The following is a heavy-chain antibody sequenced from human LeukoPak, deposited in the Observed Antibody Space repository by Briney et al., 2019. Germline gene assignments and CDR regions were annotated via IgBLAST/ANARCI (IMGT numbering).Heavy chain of an antibody. CDR2: IHYSGST. CDR1: GGSISSSSYY. J-gene: IGHJ4*02. V-gene: IGHV4-39*07. Sequence: SETLSLTCTVSGGSISSSSYYWGWIRQPPGKGLEWIGSIHYSGSTYYNPSLKSRVTISVDTSKNQFSLKLSSVTAADTAVYYCARAIEVGAMTPFDYWGQGTLVTVSS. D-gene: IGHD1-26*01. CDR3: ARAIEVGAMTPFDY.